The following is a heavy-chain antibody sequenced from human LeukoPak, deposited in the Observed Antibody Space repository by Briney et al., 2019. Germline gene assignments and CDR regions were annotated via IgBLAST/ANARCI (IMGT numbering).Heavy chain of an antibody. J-gene: IGHJ5*02. V-gene: IGHV6-1*01. Sequence: SQTLSLTCAISGDSVSSSSVTWNWIRQSPSRGLEWLGRTYYRSTWYNDYAVSVRGRITVNPDTSKNQFSLHLNSVTPEDTAVYYCARRLTQYDCFDPWGQGILVAVSS. CDR3: ARRLTQYDCFDP. D-gene: IGHD2-2*01. CDR2: TYYRSTWYN. CDR1: GDSVSSSSVT.